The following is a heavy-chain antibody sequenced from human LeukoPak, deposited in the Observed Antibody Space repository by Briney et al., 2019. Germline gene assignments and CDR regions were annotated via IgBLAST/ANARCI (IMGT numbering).Heavy chain of an antibody. CDR3: ARRDYFDD. J-gene: IGHJ4*02. CDR1: GFTFSVYW. Sequence: GGSLRLSCAASGFTFSVYWMHWVRQAPGKGLVWVARIKYDGSYTNYADSVKGRFAISRDNAKNTLYLQLNSLRAEDTAVYYCARRDYFDDWGQGTLVTVPS. V-gene: IGHV3-74*01. CDR2: IKYDGSYT.